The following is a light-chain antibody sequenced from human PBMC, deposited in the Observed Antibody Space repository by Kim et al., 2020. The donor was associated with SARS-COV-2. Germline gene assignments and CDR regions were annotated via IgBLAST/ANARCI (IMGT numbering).Light chain of an antibody. V-gene: IGLV6-57*02. CDR2: EYK. Sequence: KTGTIACTTSRCRIASNYVKLDHQRPGRAPTTLIDEYKQSTSGVPDRVGGSIDSSSNSASLPISGLKTEHEAGHHCQSYDSINLWVLGGGTQLNVL. CDR1: RCRIASNY. J-gene: IGLJ3*02. CDR3: QSYDSINLWV.